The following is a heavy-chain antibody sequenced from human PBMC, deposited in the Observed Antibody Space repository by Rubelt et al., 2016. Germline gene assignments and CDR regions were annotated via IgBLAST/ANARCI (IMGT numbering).Heavy chain of an antibody. CDR2: ISGSGTPM. Sequence: GLEWVSCISGSGTPMYYADSVKGRFTISRDNAKNSLSLQMNSLRVEDTAIYYCARRCDYFDYWGQGTLVTVSS. V-gene: IGHV3-11*01. J-gene: IGHJ4*02. CDR3: ARRCDYFDY.